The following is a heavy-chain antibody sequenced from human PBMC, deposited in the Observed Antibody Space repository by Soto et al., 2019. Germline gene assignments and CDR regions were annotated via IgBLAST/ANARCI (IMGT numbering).Heavy chain of an antibody. CDR2: IIPIFGTA. V-gene: IGHV1-69*13. D-gene: IGHD3-3*01. CDR1: GGTFSSYA. J-gene: IGHJ6*02. Sequence: ASVKVSCKASGGTFSSYAISWVRQAPGQGLEWMGGIIPIFGTANYAQKFQGRVTITADESTSTAYMELSSLRSEDTAVYYCARDIQRRDFWSGYPKGPYYYYYGMDVWGQGTTVTVSS. CDR3: ARDIQRRDFWSGYPKGPYYYYYGMDV.